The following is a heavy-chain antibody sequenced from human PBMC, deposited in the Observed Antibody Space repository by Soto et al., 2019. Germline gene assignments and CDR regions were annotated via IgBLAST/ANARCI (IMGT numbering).Heavy chain of an antibody. CDR3: ARGFHNNWDVFDL. CDR1: GGTFSSQS. J-gene: IGHJ5*02. Sequence: QVQLVQSGAEVKKPGSSVKVSCTASGGTFSSQSIAWVRQAPGKGLEWMGGIIPTFGTSNYAPKFQGRVTFTADTSTDTAYMALNSLRSEDTAFYYCARGFHNNWDVFDLWGQGTLVTVSS. D-gene: IGHD1-1*01. V-gene: IGHV1-69*06. CDR2: IIPTFGTS.